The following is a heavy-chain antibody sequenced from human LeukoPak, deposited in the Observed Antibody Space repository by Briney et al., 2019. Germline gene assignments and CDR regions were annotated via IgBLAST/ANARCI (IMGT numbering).Heavy chain of an antibody. CDR3: AKIVQGEQWPTHYYFDY. CDR2: ISGSGGST. V-gene: IGHV3-23*01. J-gene: IGHJ4*02. D-gene: IGHD6-19*01. CDR1: GFTFSSYA. Sequence: GSLRLSCAASGFTFSSYAMSWIRQAPGKGLEWVSAISGSGGSTYYADSVKGRFTISRDNSKNTLYLQMNSLRAEDTAVYYCAKIVQGEQWPTHYYFDYWGQGTLVTVSS.